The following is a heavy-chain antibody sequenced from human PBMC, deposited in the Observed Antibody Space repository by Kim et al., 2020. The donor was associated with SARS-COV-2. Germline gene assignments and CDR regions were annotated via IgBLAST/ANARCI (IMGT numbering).Heavy chain of an antibody. CDR1: GGSISSSSYY. J-gene: IGHJ4*02. V-gene: IGHV4-39*07. Sequence: SETLSLTCTVSGGSISSSSYYWGWIRQPPGKGLEWIGSIYYSGSTYYNPSLKSRVTISVDTSKNQFSLKLSSVTAADTAVYYCARVVQYYDILTGYCDYWGQGTLVTVSS. D-gene: IGHD3-9*01. CDR3: ARVVQYYDILTGYCDY. CDR2: IYYSGST.